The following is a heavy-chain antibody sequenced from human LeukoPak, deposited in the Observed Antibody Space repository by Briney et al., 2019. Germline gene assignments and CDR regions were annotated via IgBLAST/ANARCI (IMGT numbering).Heavy chain of an antibody. CDR3: ARDRVGLVPGITRY. D-gene: IGHD1-7*01. Sequence: GGSLRLSCVASGFTFSHYYMTWVRQAPGKGLEWVANVNQDGSEEYYVDSVKGRFTISRDNAKDSLYLHMNSLRAEDTGVYYCARDRVGLVPGITRYWGQGTLVTVSS. CDR2: VNQDGSEE. CDR1: GFTFSHYY. J-gene: IGHJ4*02. V-gene: IGHV3-7*01.